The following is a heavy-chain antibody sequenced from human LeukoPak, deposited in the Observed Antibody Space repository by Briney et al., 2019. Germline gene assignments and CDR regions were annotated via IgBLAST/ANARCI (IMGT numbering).Heavy chain of an antibody. D-gene: IGHD2-15*01. CDR3: ATTPAQECSGGSCEINDY. Sequence: PSETLSLTCTVSGGSISSYCWSWIRQPAGKGLEWIGRIYTSGSTNYNPSLKSRVTMSVDTSKNQFSLKLSSVTAADTAVYYCATTPAQECSGGSCEINDYWGQGTLVTVSS. CDR1: GGSISSYC. V-gene: IGHV4-4*07. J-gene: IGHJ4*02. CDR2: IYTSGST.